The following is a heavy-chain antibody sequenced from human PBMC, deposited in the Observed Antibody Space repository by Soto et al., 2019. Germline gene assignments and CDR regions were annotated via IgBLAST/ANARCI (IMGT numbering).Heavy chain of an antibody. Sequence: GGSLRLSCAASGFTFSSYAMSWVRQAPGKGLEWVSAISGSGGSTYYADSVKGRFTISRDNSKNTLYLQMSSLRAEDTAVYYCAKVKSPITPYYYGMDVWGQGTTVTVSS. V-gene: IGHV3-23*01. CDR2: ISGSGGST. CDR3: AKVKSPITPYYYGMDV. CDR1: GFTFSSYA. J-gene: IGHJ6*02. D-gene: IGHD3-10*01.